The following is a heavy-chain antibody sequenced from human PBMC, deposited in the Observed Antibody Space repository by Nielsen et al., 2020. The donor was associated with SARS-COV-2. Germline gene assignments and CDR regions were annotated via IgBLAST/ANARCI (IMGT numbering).Heavy chain of an antibody. J-gene: IGHJ5*02. D-gene: IGHD3-22*01. CDR3: ARDLFVIVYYDSSANWFDP. Sequence: GESLKISCAASGFTFSSYRMSWVRQAPGKGLEWVANIKQDGSEKYYVDSVKGRFTISRDNAKNSLYLQMNGLRAEDTAVYYCARDLFVIVYYDSSANWFDPWGQGTLVTVSS. CDR2: IKQDGSEK. CDR1: GFTFSSYR. V-gene: IGHV3-7*01.